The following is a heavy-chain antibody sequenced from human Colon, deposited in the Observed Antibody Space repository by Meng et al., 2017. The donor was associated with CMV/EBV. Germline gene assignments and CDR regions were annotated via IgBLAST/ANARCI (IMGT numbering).Heavy chain of an antibody. CDR3: ARDGKVVPGPMDV. V-gene: IGHV1-2*02. Sequence: ASVKVSCKSSGYTFTDYYIHWVRQAPGQGLEWMGWIDPKSGGTKYPQAFQGRVTMSSDTSMTTAYLDISGLRSDDTAIYYCARDGKVVPGPMDVWGQGTTVTVSS. D-gene: IGHD2-2*01. CDR2: IDPKSGGT. J-gene: IGHJ6*02. CDR1: GYTFTDYY.